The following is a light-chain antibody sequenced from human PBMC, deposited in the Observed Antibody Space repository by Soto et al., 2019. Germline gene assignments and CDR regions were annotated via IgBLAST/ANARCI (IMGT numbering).Light chain of an antibody. Sequence: EIGLTQSPDTLSLSPGERATLSCSASQSVPNSRLAWYQQQPGQAPRLLIYGASNRATGIPDRFSGSGSGTDFTLTINRLEPEDFAVYYCQQHGGSPPTFGPGTKVDIK. CDR3: QQHGGSPPT. J-gene: IGKJ3*01. CDR1: QSVPNSR. V-gene: IGKV3-20*01. CDR2: GAS.